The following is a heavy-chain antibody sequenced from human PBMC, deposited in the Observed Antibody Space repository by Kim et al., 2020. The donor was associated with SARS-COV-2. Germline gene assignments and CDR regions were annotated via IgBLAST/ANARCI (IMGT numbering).Heavy chain of an antibody. J-gene: IGHJ3*02. D-gene: IGHD7-27*01. V-gene: IGHV5-51*01. Sequence: RYSPTFQGQVTISADKSISPVYLQWSSLKASDTAMYYCAQCKLGRFDAFDIWGQGTMVTVSS. CDR3: AQCKLGRFDAFDI.